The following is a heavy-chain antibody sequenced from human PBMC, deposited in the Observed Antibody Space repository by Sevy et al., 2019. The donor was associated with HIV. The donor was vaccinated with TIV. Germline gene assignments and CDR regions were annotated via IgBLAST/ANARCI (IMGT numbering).Heavy chain of an antibody. CDR1: GGSISSSSYY. CDR2: IYYSGST. CDR3: ATPPILDYGDSRLDY. V-gene: IGHV4-39*01. J-gene: IGHJ4*02. D-gene: IGHD4-17*01. Sequence: SETLSLTCTVSGGSISSSSYYWGWIRQPPGKGLEWIGSIYYSGSTCYNPSLKSRVTISVDTSKNQFSLKLSSVTAADTAVYYCATPPILDYGDSRLDYWGQGTLVTVSS.